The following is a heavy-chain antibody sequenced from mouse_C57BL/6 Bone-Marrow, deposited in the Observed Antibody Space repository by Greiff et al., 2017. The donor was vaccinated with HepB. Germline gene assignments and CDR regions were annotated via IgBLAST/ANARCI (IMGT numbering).Heavy chain of an antibody. J-gene: IGHJ2*01. V-gene: IGHV1-19*01. CDR3: ALYQGYFDY. D-gene: IGHD2-1*01. CDR1: GYTFTDYY. Sequence: VQLQQSGPVLVKPGASVKMSCKASGYTFTDYYMNWVKQSHGKSLEWIGVINPYNGGTSYNQKFKGKATLTVDKSSSTAYMELNSLTSEDSAVYYCALYQGYFDYWGQGTTLTVSS. CDR2: INPYNGGT.